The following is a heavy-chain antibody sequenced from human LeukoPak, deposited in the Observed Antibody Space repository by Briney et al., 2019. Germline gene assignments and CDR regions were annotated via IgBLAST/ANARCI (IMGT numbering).Heavy chain of an antibody. J-gene: IGHJ1*01. CDR1: GFTFDDYA. CDR2: ISWNSGSI. Sequence: GGSLRLSCAASGFTFDDYAMHWVRQALWKGLGWVSGISWNSGSIGYADSVKGRFTISRDNAKNSLYLQMNSLRAEDTAVYYCATYSSLNRREFQFWGQGTLLTVSS. D-gene: IGHD3-22*01. CDR3: ATYSSLNRREFQF. V-gene: IGHV3-9*01.